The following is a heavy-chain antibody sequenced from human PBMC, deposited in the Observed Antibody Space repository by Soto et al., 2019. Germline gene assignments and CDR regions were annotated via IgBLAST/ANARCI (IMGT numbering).Heavy chain of an antibody. CDR2: INSDGSST. CDR3: ARDPHYFYDSTRYYDY. V-gene: IGHV3-74*01. J-gene: IGHJ4*02. Sequence: SLXLSCAASGFTFSSYWMHWVRQAPGKGLVWVSRINSDGSSTSYADSAKGRFTISRDNAKNTLYLQMNSLRAEDTAVYYCARDPHYFYDSTRYYDYLGQGTLVTVSS. D-gene: IGHD3-22*01. CDR1: GFTFSSYW.